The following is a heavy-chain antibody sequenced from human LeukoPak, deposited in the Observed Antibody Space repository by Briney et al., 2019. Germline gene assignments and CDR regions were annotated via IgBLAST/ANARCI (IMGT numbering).Heavy chain of an antibody. CDR2: IYYSGST. CDR1: GGSISSSSYY. D-gene: IGHD5-24*01. Sequence: SETLSLTCTVSGGSISSSSYYWGWIRQPPGKGLEWIGSIYYSGSTYYNPSLKSRVTISVDTSKNQFSLKLSSVTAADTAVYYCARDPLNLYSDVEMATNFDYWGQGTLVTVSS. CDR3: ARDPLNLYSDVEMATNFDY. J-gene: IGHJ4*02. V-gene: IGHV4-39*07.